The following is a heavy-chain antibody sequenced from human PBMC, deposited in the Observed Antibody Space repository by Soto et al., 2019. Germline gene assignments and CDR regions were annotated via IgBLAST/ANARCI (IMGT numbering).Heavy chain of an antibody. CDR1: GGTFSSYT. V-gene: IGHV1-69*02. CDR2: IIPILGIA. J-gene: IGHJ6*03. CDR3: ASRDQNYDFWSEQVHYYMDV. Sequence: ASVKVSCKASGGTFSSYTISWVRQAPGQGLEWMGRIIPILGIANYAQKFQGRVTITADKSTSTAYMELSSLRYEDTAVYYCASRDQNYDFWSEQVHYYMDVWGKGTTVTVSS. D-gene: IGHD3-3*01.